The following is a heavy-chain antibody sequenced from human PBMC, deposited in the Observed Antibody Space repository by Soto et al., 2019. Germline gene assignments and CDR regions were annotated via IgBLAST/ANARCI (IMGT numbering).Heavy chain of an antibody. D-gene: IGHD1-1*01. CDR2: INSDGSTT. Sequence: GGALKRPLAASGLPFIYYLMRLVRQAPGKGLVWVSRINSDGSTTNYADSVKGRFTISRDNAKNTLYLQMNSLTDEDTAVYYCARDLTTTPYWGQGTLVTVSS. CDR1: GLPFIYYL. J-gene: IGHJ4*02. V-gene: IGHV3-74*01. CDR3: ARDLTTTPY.